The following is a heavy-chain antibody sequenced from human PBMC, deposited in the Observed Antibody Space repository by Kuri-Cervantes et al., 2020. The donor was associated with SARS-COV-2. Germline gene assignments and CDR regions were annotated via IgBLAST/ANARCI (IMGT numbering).Heavy chain of an antibody. J-gene: IGHJ6*02. Sequence: GGSLRLSCAASGFTFSSYSMNWVSQAPGKGLEWVSYISSSSSTIYYADSVKDRFTISRDNAKNSLYLQMNSLRDEDTAVYYCAIDYGESYYYYYGMDVWGQGTTVTVAS. CDR3: AIDYGESYYYYYGMDV. CDR2: ISSSSSTI. CDR1: GFTFSSYS. V-gene: IGHV3-48*02. D-gene: IGHD4-17*01.